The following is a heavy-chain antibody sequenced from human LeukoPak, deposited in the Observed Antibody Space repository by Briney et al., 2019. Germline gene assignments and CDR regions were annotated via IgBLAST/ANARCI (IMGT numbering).Heavy chain of an antibody. CDR3: ARDGGYDFDWFDP. V-gene: IGHV3-21*01. D-gene: IGHD5-12*01. CDR1: GFTFSRYS. CDR2: ISSSSSYI. Sequence: GGSLRLSCAASGFTFSRYSMNWVRQAPGKGLEWVSSISSSSSYIYYADSVKGRFTIYRDNAKNSLYLQMNSLRAEDTAVYCCARDGGYDFDWFDPWGQGTLVTVSS. J-gene: IGHJ5*02.